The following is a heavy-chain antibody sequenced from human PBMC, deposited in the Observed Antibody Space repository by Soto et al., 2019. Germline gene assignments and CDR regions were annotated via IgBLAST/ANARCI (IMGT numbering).Heavy chain of an antibody. D-gene: IGHD7-27*01. Sequence: VQLLESGGALVQPGGSLRLSCVASGFILNNYAMSWVRQAPGKGLEWVSTIGGTDGDSDGVPWYEDSVKGRFTISRGSSANTLFLHMDNLRAAASALYYCVKRGRNWGAFDFWGQGTTVDVSS. CDR2: IGGTDGDSDGVP. CDR3: VKRGRNWGAFDF. V-gene: IGHV3-23*01. J-gene: IGHJ3*01. CDR1: GFILNNYA.